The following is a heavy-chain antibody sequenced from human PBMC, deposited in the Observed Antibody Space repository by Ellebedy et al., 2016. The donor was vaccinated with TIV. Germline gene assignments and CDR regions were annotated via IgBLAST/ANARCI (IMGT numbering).Heavy chain of an antibody. CDR3: AKGSSSGFNYDRVGFEY. V-gene: IGHV3-23*01. CDR1: GFTFSSFA. Sequence: GGSLRLSCAASGFTFSSFAMHWVRQAPGKGLEWLSVISGGGSSTYHADSVKGRFTIPRDNSKNTLYLQMNRLRTEDTAVYFCAKGSSSGFNYDRVGFEYWGQGTLVTVSS. J-gene: IGHJ4*01. D-gene: IGHD3-22*01. CDR2: ISGGGSST.